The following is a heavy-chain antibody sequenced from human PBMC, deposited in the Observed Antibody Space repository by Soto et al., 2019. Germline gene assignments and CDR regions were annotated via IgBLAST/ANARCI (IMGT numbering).Heavy chain of an antibody. J-gene: IGHJ4*02. CDR1: VFTFSSYA. Sequence: WGSLRLSCSASVFTFSSYAMSWFRQAPGKGLEWVSAISGSGGSTYCADSVKGRFTISRDNSKNTLYLQMNSLRAEDTAVYYCAKDRITMIVVVTKGGYFDYWGQGTLVTVSS. V-gene: IGHV3-23*01. CDR3: AKDRITMIVVVTKGGYFDY. CDR2: ISGSGGST. D-gene: IGHD3-22*01.